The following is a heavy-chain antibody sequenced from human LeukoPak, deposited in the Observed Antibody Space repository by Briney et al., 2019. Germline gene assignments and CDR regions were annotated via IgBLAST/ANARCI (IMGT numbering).Heavy chain of an antibody. CDR1: GFTVSSNY. Sequence: QPGGSLRLSCAASGFTVSSNYMSWVRQAPGKGLEWVSLIHSAGTTYYADSVKGRFTISRDNSKNTLYLQMHSLRPEDTAVYYCARDRGGDAFDIWGQGTMVTASS. CDR3: ARDRGGDAFDI. D-gene: IGHD3-16*01. CDR2: IHSAGTT. V-gene: IGHV3-53*01. J-gene: IGHJ3*02.